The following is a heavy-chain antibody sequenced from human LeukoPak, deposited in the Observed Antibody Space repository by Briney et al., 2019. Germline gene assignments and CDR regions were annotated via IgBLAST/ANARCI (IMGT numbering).Heavy chain of an antibody. J-gene: IGHJ1*01. CDR1: GVTFSSYA. Sequence: GGSLRLSCAASGVTFSSYAMSWVRQAPGKGLEWVSAISGSGGSTYYADSVKGRFTISRDNSKNTLYLQTNSLRAEDTAVYYCAKGSGYYPEYFQHWGQGTLVTVSS. V-gene: IGHV3-23*01. D-gene: IGHD3-22*01. CDR3: AKGSGYYPEYFQH. CDR2: ISGSGGST.